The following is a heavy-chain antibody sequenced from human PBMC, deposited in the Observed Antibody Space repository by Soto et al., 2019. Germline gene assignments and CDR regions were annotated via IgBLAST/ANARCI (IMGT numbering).Heavy chain of an antibody. J-gene: IGHJ4*02. Sequence: GGSLRLSYAASGFTFSSYAMHWVRQAPGKGLEWVAIISYDGSNTYYADSVKGRFTISRDNSKNTLYLQMNSLRAEDTSVYYCAKEGGLSGSYYISSSYYFDYWGQGTLVTVSS. CDR1: GFTFSSYA. V-gene: IGHV3-30*04. CDR3: AKEGGLSGSYYISSSYYFDY. D-gene: IGHD1-26*01. CDR2: ISYDGSNT.